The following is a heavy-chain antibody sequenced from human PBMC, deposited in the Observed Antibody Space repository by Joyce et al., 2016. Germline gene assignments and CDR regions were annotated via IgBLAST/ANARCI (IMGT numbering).Heavy chain of an antibody. D-gene: IGHD5-12*01. CDR2: IYWDDDK. V-gene: IGHV2-5*02. CDR3: AHRPNSGYDPSAFDF. J-gene: IGHJ4*02. CDR1: GFSLSTRGVG. Sequence: QITLKESGPTLVKPTQTLTLTCAFSGFSLSTRGVGVGWIRQPPGTALELLALIYWDDDKRYSPSLKSRLTITKDTSRNQVVLTMTNMDPVDTATYYCAHRPNSGYDPSAFDFWGQGTLVTVSS.